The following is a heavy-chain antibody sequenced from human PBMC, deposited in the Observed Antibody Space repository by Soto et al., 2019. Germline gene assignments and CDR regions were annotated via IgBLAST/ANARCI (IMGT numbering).Heavy chain of an antibody. D-gene: IGHD6-6*01. Sequence: QVQLVESGGGVVQPGRSLRLSCAASGFTFSSYGMHWVRQAPGKGLEWVAVISYDGSNKYYADSVKGRFTISRDNSKNTLYLQMNSLRAEDTAVYYCAKDFDDSSSRTGYYGMDVWGQGTTVTVSS. CDR3: AKDFDDSSSRTGYYGMDV. CDR1: GFTFSSYG. CDR2: ISYDGSNK. J-gene: IGHJ6*02. V-gene: IGHV3-30*18.